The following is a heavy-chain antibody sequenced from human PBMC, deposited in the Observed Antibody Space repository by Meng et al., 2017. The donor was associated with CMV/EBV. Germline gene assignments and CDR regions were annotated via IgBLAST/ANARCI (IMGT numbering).Heavy chain of an antibody. CDR1: GGSFSGYY. D-gene: IGHD2-2*02. CDR3: ARTVLGYCSSTSCYKNYYYGMDV. V-gene: IGHV4-34*01. Sequence: SETLSLTCAVYGGSFSGYYWSWIRQPPGKGLEWIGEINHSGSTNYNPSLKSRVTISVDTSKNQFSLKLSYVTAADTAVYYCARTVLGYCSSTSCYKNYYYGMDVWGQGTTVTVSS. J-gene: IGHJ6*02. CDR2: INHSGST.